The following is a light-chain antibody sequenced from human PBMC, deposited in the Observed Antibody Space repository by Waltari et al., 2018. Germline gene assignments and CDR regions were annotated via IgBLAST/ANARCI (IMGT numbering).Light chain of an antibody. Sequence: QSALTQPASVSGSPGQSITISCPGTRSDVGGYNLFPWYQHPPGKAPKLMIYEGSKRPSGVSHRFSGSKSGNTASLTISGLQAEDEADYYCCSYAGSSTSLWVFGGGTKLTVL. V-gene: IGLV2-23*01. CDR2: EGS. J-gene: IGLJ3*02. CDR3: CSYAGSSTSLWV. CDR1: RSDVGGYNL.